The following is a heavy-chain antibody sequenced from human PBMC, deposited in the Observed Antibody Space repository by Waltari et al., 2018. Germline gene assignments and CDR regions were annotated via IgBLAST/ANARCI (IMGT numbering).Heavy chain of an antibody. V-gene: IGHV1-2*02. J-gene: IGHJ6*03. Sequence: QVQLVQSGAEVKKPGASVKVSCKASGYIFTAYYIHWVRQAPGLGFEWMGWINPNSGGTNYAQNVQGRGTMTRDTSISTAYMELRWLTSDDTAMYYCARVGVTGTTDFYYYMDVWGKGTTVTVSS. CDR3: ARVGVTGTTDFYYYMDV. D-gene: IGHD1-7*01. CDR2: INPNSGGT. CDR1: GYIFTAYY.